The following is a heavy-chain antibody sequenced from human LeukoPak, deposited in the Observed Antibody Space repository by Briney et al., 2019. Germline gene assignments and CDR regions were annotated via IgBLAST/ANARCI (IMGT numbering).Heavy chain of an antibody. V-gene: IGHV3-23*01. D-gene: IGHD6-13*01. CDR2: ISGSGGST. Sequence: GGSLRLSCAASGLTFSSYAMHWVRQAPGKGLEWVSAISGSGGSTYYADSVKGRFTISRDNSKNTLYLQMNILRAEDTAVYHCAKRVAAPGPTFDYWGQGTLVTVSS. CDR1: GLTFSSYA. CDR3: AKRVAAPGPTFDY. J-gene: IGHJ4*02.